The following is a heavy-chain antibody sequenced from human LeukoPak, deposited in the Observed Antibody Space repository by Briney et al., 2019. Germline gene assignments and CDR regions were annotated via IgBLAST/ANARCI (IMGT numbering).Heavy chain of an antibody. V-gene: IGHV4-39*01. J-gene: IGHJ5*02. CDR3: ARFPGYSSSWFDP. CDR2: IYYSGST. Sequence: SETLSLTCTVSGGSISSSSYYWGWIRQPPGKGLEWIGSIYYSGSTYYNPSLKSRVTISVDTSKNQLSLKLSSVTAADTAVYYCARFPGYSSSWFDPWGQGTLVTVSS. CDR1: GGSISSSSYY. D-gene: IGHD6-13*01.